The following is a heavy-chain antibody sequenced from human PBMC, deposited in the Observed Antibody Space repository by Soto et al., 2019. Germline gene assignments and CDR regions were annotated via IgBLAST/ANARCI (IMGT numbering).Heavy chain of an antibody. D-gene: IGHD3-10*01. CDR3: TRGPNGSGYYMDA. J-gene: IGHJ6*03. V-gene: IGHV4-34*01. CDR1: GGSFSGYY. Sequence: QVQLQQWGAGLLKPSETLSLTCAVYGGSFSGYYWSWIRQPPGKGLEWIGEINHSGSTNYNPSLKSRVTVSVDTSKHQFSRKLSSVTATDMALYYCTRGPNGSGYYMDAWGKGTTVTASS. CDR2: INHSGST.